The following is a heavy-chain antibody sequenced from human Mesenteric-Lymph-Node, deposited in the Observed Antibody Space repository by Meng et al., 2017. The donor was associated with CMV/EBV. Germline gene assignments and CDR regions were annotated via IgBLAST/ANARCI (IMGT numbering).Heavy chain of an antibody. Sequence: GESLKISCVASGFTFSSYAMSWVRQAPGKGLEWVSTISGSDGRTYYGDSVKGRFTISRDNSKNTLYLQMSSLRAEDTAIYHCAKVGYCSITSCSPDYWGQGTLVTVSS. CDR2: ISGSDGRT. CDR3: AKVGYCSITSCSPDY. CDR1: GFTFSSYA. D-gene: IGHD2-2*01. V-gene: IGHV3-23*01. J-gene: IGHJ4*02.